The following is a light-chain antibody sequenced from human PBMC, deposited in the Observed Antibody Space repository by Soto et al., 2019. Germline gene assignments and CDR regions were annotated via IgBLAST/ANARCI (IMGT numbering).Light chain of an antibody. J-gene: IGKJ2*01. V-gene: IGKV3-20*01. CDR3: QQYGSSPYS. CDR2: GAT. Sequence: EIVLTQSPGTLSVSPGQRATISCRASQSVSSSFLAWYQQTPGQAPRLLMYGATSRATGIPDRFSGSEAGTDFILTISRLEPEDFAVYYCQQYGSSPYSFGQGTKLEIK. CDR1: QSVSSSF.